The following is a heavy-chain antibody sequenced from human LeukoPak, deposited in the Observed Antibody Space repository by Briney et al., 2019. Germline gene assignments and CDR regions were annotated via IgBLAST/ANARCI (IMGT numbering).Heavy chain of an antibody. V-gene: IGHV1-8*01. D-gene: IGHD6-19*01. Sequence: GASVKVSCKASGYTFTSYDINWVRQVTGQGLEWMGWMNPNSGNTNYAQKLQGRVTMTTDTSTSTAYMELSSLRSDDTAVYYCARDPASRGSGWRLYYFDYWGQGTLVTVSS. CDR3: ARDPASRGSGWRLYYFDY. J-gene: IGHJ4*02. CDR1: GYTFTSYD. CDR2: MNPNSGNT.